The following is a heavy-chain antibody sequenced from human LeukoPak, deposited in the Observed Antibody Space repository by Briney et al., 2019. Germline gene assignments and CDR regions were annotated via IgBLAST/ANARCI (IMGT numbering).Heavy chain of an antibody. CDR1: GFTFSSYS. CDR2: ISSSSSYI. Sequence: GESLRLSCATSGFTFSSYSMNWVRQAPGKGLEWVSSISSSSSYIYYADSVKGRFTISRDNAKNSLYLQMNSLRAEDTAVYYCARGDITMVRGVIITGYFDYWGQGTLVTVSS. D-gene: IGHD3-10*01. V-gene: IGHV3-21*01. J-gene: IGHJ4*02. CDR3: ARGDITMVRGVIITGYFDY.